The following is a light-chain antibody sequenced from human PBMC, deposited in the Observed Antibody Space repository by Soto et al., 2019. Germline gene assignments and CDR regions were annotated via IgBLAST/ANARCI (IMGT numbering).Light chain of an antibody. CDR2: ATS. J-gene: IGKJ2*03. CDR3: QQYGNSPRYS. CDR1: QSVSSIY. Sequence: EIVLTQSPGTLSLSLGERATLSCRASQSVSSIYLAWYQQKPGQAPRLLLYATSSRATGIPDRFSGSGSGTDFTLTISRLEPEDFAVYYCQQYGNSPRYSFGQGTKLEIK. V-gene: IGKV3-20*01.